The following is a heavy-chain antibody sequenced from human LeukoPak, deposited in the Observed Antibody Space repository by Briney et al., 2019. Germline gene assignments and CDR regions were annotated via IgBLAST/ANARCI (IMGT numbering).Heavy chain of an antibody. D-gene: IGHD2-2*01. CDR1: GASIRSHY. V-gene: IGHV4-59*11. CDR2: IYYSGST. Sequence: SETLSLTCPVSGASIRSHYWSWIRQPPGKGLEWIAYIYYSGSTNPNPSLKSRVAISVDTSKNQFSLKLNSVTAADTAVYYCASDSTKDCSSTNCYVGNAFDIWGPGTMVTVSS. CDR3: ASDSTKDCSSTNCYVGNAFDI. J-gene: IGHJ3*02.